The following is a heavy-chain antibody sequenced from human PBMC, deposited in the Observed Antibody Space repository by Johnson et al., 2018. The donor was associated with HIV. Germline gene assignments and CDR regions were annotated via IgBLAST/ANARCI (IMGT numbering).Heavy chain of an antibody. J-gene: IGHJ1*01. V-gene: IGHV3-23*04. CDR1: GFTFSSYA. Sequence: VQLVESGGGLVQPGGSLRLSCAASGFTFSSYAMSWVRQAPGKGLEWVSAISGSGGRTYYADSVKGRFTISRDDSKNTAYLQMNSLKTEDTAVYYCTTAPNTYYYELGDNVRGLLGLRWAMWG. CDR3: TTAPNTYYYELGDNVRGLLGLRWAM. D-gene: IGHD3-22*01. CDR2: ISGSGGRT.